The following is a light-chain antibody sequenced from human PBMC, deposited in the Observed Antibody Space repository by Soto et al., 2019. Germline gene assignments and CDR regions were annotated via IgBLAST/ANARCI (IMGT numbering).Light chain of an antibody. CDR2: ATS. CDR3: QQYGNSPRT. J-gene: IGKJ1*01. CDR1: QRVSSSF. Sequence: EIVLTQSPGTLSLSPGERATLSCRARQRVSSSFLVWYQQKPCQPPRLLIYATSTRATGIPDRFSGSGAGTVFTLTISRLDPEDFAVYSWQQYGNSPRTFGQGTKVEIK. V-gene: IGKV3-20*01.